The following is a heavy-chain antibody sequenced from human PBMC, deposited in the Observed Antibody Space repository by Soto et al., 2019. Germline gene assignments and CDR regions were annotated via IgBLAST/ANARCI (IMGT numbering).Heavy chain of an antibody. J-gene: IGHJ4*02. CDR2: IVVGSGDT. Sequence: SVKVSCKASGFTFTSSAVQWVRQARGQRLEWIGWIVVGSGDTNYVQKFQERVTITRDMSTSTAYMELSSLRSEDTAVYYCAALGENTGLDYWGQGTLVTVSS. D-gene: IGHD3-16*01. CDR1: GFTFTSSA. CDR3: AALGENTGLDY. V-gene: IGHV1-58*01.